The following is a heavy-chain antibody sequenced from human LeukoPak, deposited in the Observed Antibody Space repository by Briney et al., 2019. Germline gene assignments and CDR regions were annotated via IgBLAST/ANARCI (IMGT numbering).Heavy chain of an antibody. CDR3: AKRMLGQRRTSPYDY. V-gene: IGHV1-18*04. CDR1: GYTFTDYY. D-gene: IGHD1-1*01. Sequence: ASVKVSCKASGYTFTDYYMHWVRQAPGQGLEWMGWISAYNGNTNYAQNLQDRVTMTTDTSTNTAYMELRSLRSDDTAVYYCAKRMLGQRRTSPYDYWGQGTLVTVSS. CDR2: ISAYNGNT. J-gene: IGHJ4*02.